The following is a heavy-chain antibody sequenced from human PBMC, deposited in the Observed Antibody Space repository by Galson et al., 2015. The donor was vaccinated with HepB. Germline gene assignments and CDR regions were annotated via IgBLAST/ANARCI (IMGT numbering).Heavy chain of an antibody. V-gene: IGHV3-48*03. D-gene: IGHD3-10*02. CDR2: ISSSGSTI. CDR1: GFTFSSYE. Sequence: SLRLSCAASGFTFSSYEMNWVRQAPGKGLEWVSYISSSGSTIYYADSVKGRFTISRDNAKNSLYLQMNSLRAEDTAVYYCSLGLCSDAGDYWGQGTLVTVSS. CDR3: SLGLCSDAGDY. J-gene: IGHJ4*02.